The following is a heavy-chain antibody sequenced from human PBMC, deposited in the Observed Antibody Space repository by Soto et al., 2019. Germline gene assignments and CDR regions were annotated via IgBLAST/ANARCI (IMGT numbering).Heavy chain of an antibody. CDR3: AKDLSTNDDRYCSGGSCYSAQDY. CDR1: GFTFSSYG. J-gene: IGHJ4*02. CDR2: ISYDGRDK. Sequence: VGSLRLSCAASGFTFSSYGMHWVRQAPGKGLEWVAVISYDGRDKYYADSLKGRFTISRDNSKNTLYLLMNSLRAEDTAVYYCAKDLSTNDDRYCSGGSCYSAQDYWGQRTLVTVSS. D-gene: IGHD2-15*01. V-gene: IGHV3-30*18.